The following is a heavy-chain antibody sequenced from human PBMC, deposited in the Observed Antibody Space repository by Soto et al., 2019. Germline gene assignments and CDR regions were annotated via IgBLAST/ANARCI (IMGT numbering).Heavy chain of an antibody. CDR1: GFMFPNFG. V-gene: IGHV3-30*18. J-gene: IGHJ6*02. Sequence: QVQLVESGGGVVQPGRSLTLSCAASGFMFPNFGMHWVRQAPGKGLEWLALITYEGSNTHYADAVKGRFTISRDNGKNTVSLQMDNLRTEDAAIYYCAKARGANNWANYYGLDVWGQGTTVTVS. D-gene: IGHD1-1*01. CDR3: AKARGANNWANYYGLDV. CDR2: ITYEGSNT.